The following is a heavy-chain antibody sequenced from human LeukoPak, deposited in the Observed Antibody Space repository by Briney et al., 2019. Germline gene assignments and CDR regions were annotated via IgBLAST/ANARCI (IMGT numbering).Heavy chain of an antibody. CDR3: ASSSVEKPLDY. CDR2: IYTSGST. D-gene: IGHD6-13*01. Sequence: SETLSLTCAVSGGSISSYYWSWIRQPAGKGLEWIGRIYTSGSTNYNPSLKSRVTMSVDTSKNQFSLKLSSVTAADTAVYYCASSSVEKPLDYWGQGTLVTVSS. CDR1: GGSISSYY. J-gene: IGHJ4*02. V-gene: IGHV4-4*07.